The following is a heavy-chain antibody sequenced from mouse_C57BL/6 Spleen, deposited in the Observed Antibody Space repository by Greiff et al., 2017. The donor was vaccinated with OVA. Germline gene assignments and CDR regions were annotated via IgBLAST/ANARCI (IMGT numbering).Heavy chain of an antibody. J-gene: IGHJ4*01. CDR3: ARGSIFYAMDY. V-gene: IGHV5-17*01. CDR1: GFTFSDYG. CDR2: ISSGSSTI. Sequence: EVQLVESGGGLVKPGGSLKLSCAASGFTFSDYGMHWVRQAPEKGLEWVAYISSGSSTIYYADTVKGRFTISRVNAKNTLFLQMTSLRSEDTAMYYCARGSIFYAMDYWGQGTSVTVSS.